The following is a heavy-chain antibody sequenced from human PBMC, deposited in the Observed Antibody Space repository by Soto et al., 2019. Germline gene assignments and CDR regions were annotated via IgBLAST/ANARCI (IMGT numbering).Heavy chain of an antibody. Sequence: QITLKESGPTLVKPTQTLTLTCTFSGFSLSTSGVGVGWIRQPPGKALEWLALIYWDDDKRYNPSLKSRLTITKDTSNNQVVLTMNNMDPVDTGTYYCAQRRYGVYVRYHSFGVDVWGQGTTVTVSS. D-gene: IGHD4-17*01. J-gene: IGHJ6*01. CDR2: IYWDDDK. CDR3: AQRRYGVYVRYHSFGVDV. V-gene: IGHV2-5*02. CDR1: GFSLSTSGVG.